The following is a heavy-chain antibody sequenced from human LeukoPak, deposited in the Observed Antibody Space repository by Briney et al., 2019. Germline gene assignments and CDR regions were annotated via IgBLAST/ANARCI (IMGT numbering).Heavy chain of an antibody. J-gene: IGHJ4*02. Sequence: SQTLSLTCAISGGSFSSDRDAWHWIRQSPSRGLEWLGTTYHRSKWYIYSAVSVKGRLTINPDTSKNQFSLQLNSVTPEDTAVYYCARDHDYGDYGTYEDYWGQGTLVTVSS. CDR1: GGSFSSDRDA. CDR2: TYHRSKWYI. D-gene: IGHD4-17*01. CDR3: ARDHDYGDYGTYEDY. V-gene: IGHV6-1*01.